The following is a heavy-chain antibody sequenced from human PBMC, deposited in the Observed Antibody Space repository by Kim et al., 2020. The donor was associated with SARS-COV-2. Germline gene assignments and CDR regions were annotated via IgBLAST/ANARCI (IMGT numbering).Heavy chain of an antibody. CDR1: GYTFTSYG. CDR2: ISAYNGNT. D-gene: IGHD5-18*01. CDR3: ARVHGLFGYSYGWGDAFDI. J-gene: IGHJ3*02. V-gene: IGHV1-18*04. Sequence: ASVKVSCKASGYTFTSYGISWVRQAPGQGLEWMGWISAYNGNTNYAQKLQGRVTMTTDTSTSTAYMELRSLRSDDTAVYYCARVHGLFGYSYGWGDAFDIWGQGTMVTVSS.